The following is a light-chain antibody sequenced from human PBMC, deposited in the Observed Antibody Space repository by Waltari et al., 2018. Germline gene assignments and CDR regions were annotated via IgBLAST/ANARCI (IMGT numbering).Light chain of an antibody. V-gene: IGLV2-14*03. CDR2: DVF. CDR1: SSDLGLYDF. J-gene: IGLJ2*01. Sequence: QSALTQPASVSGSPGQSITVSCTATSSDLGLYDFVSWYQHHPGQAPKLIIDDVFKRPSGVSNRFSGSKSGNTASLSISGLQADDEGDYYCTSSTFSSPLFGGGTKLTVL. CDR3: TSSTFSSPL.